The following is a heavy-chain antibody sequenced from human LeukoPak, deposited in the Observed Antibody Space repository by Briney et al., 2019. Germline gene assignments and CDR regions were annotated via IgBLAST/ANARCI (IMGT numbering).Heavy chain of an antibody. CDR2: IYYSRST. V-gene: IGHV4-59*01. CDR1: GGSISNYY. CDR3: ARGSAGSNYYGMDV. D-gene: IGHD1/OR15-1a*01. J-gene: IGHJ6*02. Sequence: SSETLSLTCTVSGGSISNYYWSWIRQPPGKGLEWIGYIYYSRSTNYNPSLKSRVTISVDTSKNQFSLKLSSVTAADTAVYYCARGSAGSNYYGMDVWGQGTTVTVSS.